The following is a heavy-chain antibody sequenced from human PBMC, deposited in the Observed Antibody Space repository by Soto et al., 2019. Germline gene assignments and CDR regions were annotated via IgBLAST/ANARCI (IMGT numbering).Heavy chain of an antibody. J-gene: IGHJ6*02. CDR3: ARGPYGSGYFPYQGYYYYGMDV. V-gene: IGHV4-34*01. Sequence: SETLSLTCAVYGGSFSGYYWSWIRQPPGKGLEWIGEINHSGSTNYNPSLKSRVTISVDTSKNQFSLKLSSVTAADTAVYYCARGPYGSGYFPYQGYYYYGMDVWGQ. D-gene: IGHD3-3*01. CDR1: GGSFSGYY. CDR2: INHSGST.